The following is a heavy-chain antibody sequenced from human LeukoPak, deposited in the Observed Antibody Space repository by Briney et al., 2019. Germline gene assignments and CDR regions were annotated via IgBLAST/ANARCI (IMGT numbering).Heavy chain of an antibody. D-gene: IGHD2-2*01. CDR2: VLYSGSI. J-gene: IGHJ6*02. V-gene: IGHV4-39*07. CDR1: GDSIRSSVYY. CDR3: ARAREYCSSTSCYRGYGMDV. Sequence: PSETLSLTCTVSGDSIRSSVYYWGWIRQPPGKGLEWIGSVLYSGSIGYSGGAYYNPSLKSRVTISVDTSKNQFSMRLTSVIAADTAVYYCARAREYCSSTSCYRGYGMDVWGQGTTVTVSS.